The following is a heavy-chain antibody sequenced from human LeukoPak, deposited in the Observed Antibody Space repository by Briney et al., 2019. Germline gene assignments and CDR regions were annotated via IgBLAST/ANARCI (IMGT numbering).Heavy chain of an antibody. CDR3: ARDYSGSWYWFDP. CDR1: GYTFTSYG. V-gene: IGHV1-2*02. Sequence: ASVKVSCKASGYTFTSYGISWVRQAPGQGLEWMGWINPNSGGTNYAQKFQGRVTMTRDTSVSTAYMELSRLRSDDTAVYYCARDYSGSWYWFDPWGQGTLVTVSS. J-gene: IGHJ5*02. CDR2: INPNSGGT. D-gene: IGHD6-13*01.